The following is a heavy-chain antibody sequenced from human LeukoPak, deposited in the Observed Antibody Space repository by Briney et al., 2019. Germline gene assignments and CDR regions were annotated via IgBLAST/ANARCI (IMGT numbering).Heavy chain of an antibody. D-gene: IGHD3-22*01. CDR1: GYTFTGYY. V-gene: IGHV1-2*02. J-gene: IGHJ4*02. CDR3: ATPAATYYYDSSGYYYSN. CDR2: INPNSGGT. Sequence: GASVKVSCKASGYTFTGYYMHWVRQAPGQGLEWVGWINPNSGGTNYAQKFQGRVTMTRDTSISTAYMELSRLRSDDTAVYYCATPAATYYYDSSGYYYSNWGQGTLVTVSS.